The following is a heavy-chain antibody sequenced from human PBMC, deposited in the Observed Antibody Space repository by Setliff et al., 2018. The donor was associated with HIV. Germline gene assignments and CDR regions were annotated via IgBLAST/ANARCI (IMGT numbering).Heavy chain of an antibody. CDR3: ARHVGNSYGYRVYFDY. D-gene: IGHD5-18*01. V-gene: IGHV4-39*01. CDR1: GGSTNSNRYY. Sequence: KTSETLSLTCTVSGGSTNSNRYYWGWIRQPPGKGLEWIGSIYYSGSTYYNPSLTSRVTISIDTSENQFSLKLSSVTAADTAVYFCARHVGNSYGYRVYFDYWGQGMLVTVSS. J-gene: IGHJ4*02. CDR2: IYYSGST.